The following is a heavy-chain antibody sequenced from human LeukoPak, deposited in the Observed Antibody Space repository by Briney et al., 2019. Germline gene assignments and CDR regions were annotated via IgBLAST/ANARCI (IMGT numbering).Heavy chain of an antibody. D-gene: IGHD3-16*01. CDR2: INRSGDST. Sequence: GGSLRLSCAASGFTFDDYGMSWVRQGPGKGLEWVSAINRSGDSTGYADSVKGRFTISRDNSKNTLYLQMNSLRAEDTAVYYCARDSILNYDYVRAPSRFDYWGQGTLVTVSS. J-gene: IGHJ4*02. CDR1: GFTFDDYG. CDR3: ARDSILNYDYVRAPSRFDY. V-gene: IGHV3-20*04.